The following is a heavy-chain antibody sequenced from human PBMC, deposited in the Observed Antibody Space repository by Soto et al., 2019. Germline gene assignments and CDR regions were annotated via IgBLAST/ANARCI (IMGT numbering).Heavy chain of an antibody. V-gene: IGHV1-18*01. D-gene: IGHD1-1*01. CDR2: ISAYNGNT. CDR1: GYTFTSYG. Sequence: QVQLVQSGAEVKKPGASVKVSCKASGYTFTSYGISWVRQAPGQGLEWMGWISAYNGNTNYAQKLQGRVTMTTEIATSTAYMELRSLRTDVTAIYYCARDSAGVQQEIPADAFDIWGQGTIVTVSS. CDR3: ARDSAGVQQEIPADAFDI. J-gene: IGHJ3*02.